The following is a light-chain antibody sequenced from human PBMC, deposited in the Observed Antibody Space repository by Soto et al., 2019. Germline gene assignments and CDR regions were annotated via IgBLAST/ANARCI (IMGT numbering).Light chain of an antibody. V-gene: IGLV2-11*01. J-gene: IGLJ3*02. CDR1: SSDVGGYNS. CDR2: DVT. Sequence: QSALTQPRSVSGSPGQSVTISCTGTSSDVGGYNSVSWYQQHPGKAPKLMIYDVTKRPSGVPDRFSGSKSGNTASLTISGLQAEDEADYYCCSYGGSYSWVFGGGTKVTVL. CDR3: CSYGGSYSWV.